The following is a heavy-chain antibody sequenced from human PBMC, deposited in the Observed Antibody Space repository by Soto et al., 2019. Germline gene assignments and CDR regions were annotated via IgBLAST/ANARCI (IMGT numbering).Heavy chain of an antibody. Sequence: QVPLVQSGAEVKKPGSEVKVSCKASGGTFSSYAISWVRQAPGQGLEWMGGIIPISGTANYAQKFQGRVTITADESTSTAYMELSSLRSEDTAVYYCARSQGSSTSLEIYYYYYYGMDVWGQGTTVTVSS. CDR3: ARSQGSSTSLEIYYYYYYGMDV. D-gene: IGHD2-2*01. CDR1: GGTFSSYA. V-gene: IGHV1-69*01. CDR2: IIPISGTA. J-gene: IGHJ6*02.